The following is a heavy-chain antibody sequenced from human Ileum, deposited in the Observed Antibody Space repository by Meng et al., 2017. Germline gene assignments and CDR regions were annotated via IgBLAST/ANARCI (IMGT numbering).Heavy chain of an antibody. CDR1: GFTFDSYA. J-gene: IGHJ4*02. D-gene: IGHD2-15*01. CDR3: AAGRGNVVMTAPGRDF. CDR2: ISGSGGST. Sequence: EVQLLESGGGLVQPGGSLRLTCATSGFTFDSYAMTWVRQAPGKGLEWVSGISGSGGSTYYADSVRGRFTISRDYSKNTLYLQMNSVRAEDTAVYYCAAGRGNVVMTAPGRDFWGQGTLVTVSS. V-gene: IGHV3-23*01.